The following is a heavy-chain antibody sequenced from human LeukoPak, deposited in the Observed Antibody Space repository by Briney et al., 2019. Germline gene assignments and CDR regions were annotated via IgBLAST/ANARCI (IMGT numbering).Heavy chain of an antibody. V-gene: IGHV4-59*01. CDR3: ARVLPRGSVGWYSGTPYYYMDV. CDR1: GGSFSGYY. CDR2: IYYTGRT. Sequence: SETLSLTCGVFGGSFSGYYWSWIRQSPGKGLEWIGYIYYTGRTNYNPSLKSRVTISVDTSKNQFSLKLSSVTAADTVVYYCARVLPRGSVGWYSGTPYYYMDVWGKGTTVTISS. D-gene: IGHD6-19*01. J-gene: IGHJ6*03.